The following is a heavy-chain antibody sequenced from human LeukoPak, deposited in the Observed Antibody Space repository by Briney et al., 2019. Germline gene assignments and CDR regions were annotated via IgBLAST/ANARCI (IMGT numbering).Heavy chain of an antibody. J-gene: IGHJ6*03. Sequence: ASVKVSCKASGYTFTGYYMHWVRQAPGQGLEWMGRINPNSGGTNYAQKFQGRVIMTRDTSISTAYMELSRLRSDDTAVYYCARVTYYYYYMDVWGKGTTVTVSS. CDR1: GYTFTGYY. CDR2: INPNSGGT. V-gene: IGHV1-2*06. CDR3: ARVTYYYYYMDV.